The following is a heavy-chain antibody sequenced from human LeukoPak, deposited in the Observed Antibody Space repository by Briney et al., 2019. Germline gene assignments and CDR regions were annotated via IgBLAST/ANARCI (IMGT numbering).Heavy chain of an antibody. V-gene: IGHV1-69*04. Sequence: SVKVSCKASGGTFSSYAISWVRQVPGQGLEWMGRIIPIFGIANYAQKFQGRVTITADKSTSTAYMELSSLRSEDTAVYYCSSTPGDSYYYYGMDVWGQGTTVTVSS. CDR3: SSTPGDSYYYYGMDV. CDR1: GGTFSSYA. CDR2: IIPIFGIA. D-gene: IGHD3-16*01. J-gene: IGHJ6*02.